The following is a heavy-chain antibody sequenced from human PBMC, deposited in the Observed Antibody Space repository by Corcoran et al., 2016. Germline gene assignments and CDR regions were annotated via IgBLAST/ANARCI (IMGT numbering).Heavy chain of an antibody. CDR3: ARACFGELSCFDP. D-gene: IGHD3-10*01. Sequence: QVQLVQSGAEVKKPGASVKVSCKASGYTFTSYAMHWVRQAPGQRLEWMGWINAGNGNTKYSQNFQGRVTITRDTSASTAYMELSSLRSEDTAVYDCARACFGELSCFDPWGQGTLVTVSS. CDR2: INAGNGNT. CDR1: GYTFTSYA. J-gene: IGHJ5*02. V-gene: IGHV1-3*01.